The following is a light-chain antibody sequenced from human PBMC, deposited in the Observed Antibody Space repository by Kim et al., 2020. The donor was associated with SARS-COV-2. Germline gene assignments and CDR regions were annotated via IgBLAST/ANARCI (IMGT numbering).Light chain of an antibody. J-gene: IGKJ1*01. V-gene: IGKV1-5*03. CDR3: QQYNSYPRT. CDR1: QTIRTW. CDR2: AAA. Sequence: AAGGDRVTIACRASQTIRTWLAWYQQKPGEAPKLLIYAAASLESGVPLRFSGSGSGTEFTLTINGLQPDDVGTYYCQQYNSYPRTFGQGTKVDIK.